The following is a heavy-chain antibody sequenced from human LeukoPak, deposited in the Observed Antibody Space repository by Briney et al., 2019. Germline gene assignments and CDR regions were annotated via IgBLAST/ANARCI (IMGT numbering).Heavy chain of an antibody. CDR1: GYTFTSYA. CDR3: ARVAATLFDAFDI. D-gene: IGHD2-15*01. J-gene: IGHJ3*02. Sequence: GASVKVSCKASGYTFTSYAMHWVRQAPGQRLEWMGWINAGNGNTKYSQEFQGRVTITRDTSASTAYMELSSLRSEDTAVYYCARVAATLFDAFDIWGQGTMVTVSS. V-gene: IGHV1-3*03. CDR2: INAGNGNT.